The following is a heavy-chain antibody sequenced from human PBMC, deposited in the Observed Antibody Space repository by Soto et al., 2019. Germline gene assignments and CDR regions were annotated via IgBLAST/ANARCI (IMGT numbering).Heavy chain of an antibody. CDR2: IIPIFGTA. D-gene: IGHD5-18*01. J-gene: IGHJ4*02. CDR1: GGTFSSYA. CDR3: ASVSGYSYGPQFDY. V-gene: IGHV1-69*01. Sequence: QVQLVQSGAEVKKPGSSVKVSCKASGGTFSSYAISWVRQAPGQGLEWMGGIIPIFGTANYAQKFQGRVTITADESTSTAYMELSSPRSEDTAVYYCASVSGYSYGPQFDYWGQGTLVTVSS.